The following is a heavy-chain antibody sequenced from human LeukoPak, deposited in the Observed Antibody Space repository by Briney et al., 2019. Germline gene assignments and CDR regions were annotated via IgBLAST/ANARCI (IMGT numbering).Heavy chain of an antibody. CDR3: AREDGYSFRFTYYYYGMDV. J-gene: IGHJ6*02. D-gene: IGHD5-18*01. CDR1: GFTFSRYW. V-gene: IGHV3-7*01. CDR2: IKQDGSEK. Sequence: GGSLRLSCAASGFTFSRYWMSWVRQAPGKGLECVANIKQDGSEKYYVDSVKGRFTISRDNAKNSLYLQMNSLRAEDTAVYYCAREDGYSFRFTYYYYGMDVWCQGTTVTVSS.